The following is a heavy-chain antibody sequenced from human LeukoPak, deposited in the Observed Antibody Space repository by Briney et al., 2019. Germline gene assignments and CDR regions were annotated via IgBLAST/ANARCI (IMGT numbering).Heavy chain of an antibody. J-gene: IGHJ3*02. Sequence: PGGSLRLSCAASGFTFSSYAMSWVRQAPGKGLEWVSAISGSGGSTYYAGSVKGRFTISRDNSKNTLYLQMNSLRAEDTAVYYCAKGGYYDSSGYPGDAFDIWGQGTMVTVSS. CDR2: ISGSGGST. D-gene: IGHD3-22*01. V-gene: IGHV3-23*01. CDR3: AKGGYYDSSGYPGDAFDI. CDR1: GFTFSSYA.